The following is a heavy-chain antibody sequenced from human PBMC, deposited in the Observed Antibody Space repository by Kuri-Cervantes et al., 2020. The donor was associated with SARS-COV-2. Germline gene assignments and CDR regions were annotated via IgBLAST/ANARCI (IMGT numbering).Heavy chain of an antibody. Sequence: ASVKVSCKASGYTFTSYYMHWVRQAPGQGLEWMGKINPSGGSTSYAQKFQGRVTMTRDTSTSTVYMELSSLRSEDTAVYYCARSPSNGDYDGWFDYWGQGTLVTDSS. CDR2: INPSGGST. CDR1: GYTFTSYY. CDR3: ARSPSNGDYDGWFDY. D-gene: IGHD4-17*01. J-gene: IGHJ4*02. V-gene: IGHV1-46*01.